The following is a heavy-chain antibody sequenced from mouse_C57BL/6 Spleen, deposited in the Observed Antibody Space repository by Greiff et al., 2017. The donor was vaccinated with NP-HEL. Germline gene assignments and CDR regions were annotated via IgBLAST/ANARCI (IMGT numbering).Heavy chain of an antibody. D-gene: IGHD1-1*01. J-gene: IGHJ2*01. CDR2: IDPSDSET. CDR1: GYTFTSYW. Sequence: QVQLQQPGAELVRPGSSVKLSCKASGYTFTSYWMHWVKQRPIQGLEWIGNIDPSDSETHYNQKFKDKATLTVDKSSSTAYMQLSSLTSEDSAVYYCARSRGSSPPYFDYWGQGTTLTVSS. V-gene: IGHV1-52*01. CDR3: ARSRGSSPPYFDY.